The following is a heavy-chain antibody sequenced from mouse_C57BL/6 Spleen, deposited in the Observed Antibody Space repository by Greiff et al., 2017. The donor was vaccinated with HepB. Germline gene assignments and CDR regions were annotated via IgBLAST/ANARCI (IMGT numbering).Heavy chain of an antibody. CDR1: GFTFSDYY. J-gene: IGHJ1*03. D-gene: IGHD2-5*01. CDR2: ISNGGGST. Sequence: EVMLVESGGGLVQPGGSLKLSCAASGFTFSDYYMYWVRQTPEKRLEWVAYISNGGGSTYYPDTVKGRFTISRDNAKNTLYLQMSRLKSEDTAMYYCARTYYSNYGGYFDVWGTGTTVTVSS. CDR3: ARTYYSNYGGYFDV. V-gene: IGHV5-12*01.